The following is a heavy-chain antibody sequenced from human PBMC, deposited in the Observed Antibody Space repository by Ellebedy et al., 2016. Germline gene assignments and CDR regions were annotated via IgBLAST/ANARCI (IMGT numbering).Heavy chain of an antibody. CDR2: IYPSDSET. Sequence: ASVKVSCKASTYSFSSYWIGWVRHVPGKGLEWMGVIYPSDSETRYSPSFQGQVTISADKSSNTAYLHLSNLRASDSAMYFCARHGGSGKYAGQTFYFGSWGQGTPVTVSS. V-gene: IGHV5-51*01. CDR3: ARHGGSGKYAGQTFYFGS. D-gene: IGHD3-10*01. CDR1: TYSFSSYW. J-gene: IGHJ4*02.